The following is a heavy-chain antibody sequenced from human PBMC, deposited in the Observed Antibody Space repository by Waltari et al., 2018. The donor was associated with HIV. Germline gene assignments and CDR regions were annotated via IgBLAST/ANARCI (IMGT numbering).Heavy chain of an antibody. V-gene: IGHV3-53*01. D-gene: IGHD2-2*02. CDR2: TYSGGST. CDR3: ARAVVPGRIPHYYYAMDV. CDR1: GFPVGSTF. J-gene: IGHJ6*02. Sequence: EVQLVESGGDLIQPGGSLRLSCAASGFPVGSTFISWGRQAPGKGLEWVSLTYSGGSTYYANSVQGRFTVSRDISKNTLYLQMSGLRGDDTAVYYCARAVVPGRIPHYYYAMDVWGQGTTVTVSS.